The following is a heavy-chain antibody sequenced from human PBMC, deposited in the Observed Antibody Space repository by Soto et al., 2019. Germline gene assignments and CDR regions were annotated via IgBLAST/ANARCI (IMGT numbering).Heavy chain of an antibody. V-gene: IGHV1-2*02. D-gene: IGHD3-3*01. J-gene: IGHJ4*02. CDR1: GYTFNSYY. CDR3: VRVGLNRNYDVDF. Sequence: QVQLVQSGAEVKKPGASVKVSCKASGYTFNSYYIHWVRQAPGQGLAWMGWINPNSDVTGYAQSFQGRVTMTRDMSMTTAYMDLTRLRSDDTAVYYCVRVGLNRNYDVDFWGQGTLITVSS. CDR2: INPNSDVT.